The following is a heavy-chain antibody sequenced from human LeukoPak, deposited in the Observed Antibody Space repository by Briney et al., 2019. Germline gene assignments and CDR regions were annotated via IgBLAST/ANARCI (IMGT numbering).Heavy chain of an antibody. V-gene: IGHV4-34*01. J-gene: IGHJ6*02. CDR2: INHSGST. CDR3: ARRYNWNYVVAYYYGMDV. CDR1: GGSFSGYY. D-gene: IGHD1-7*01. Sequence: SETLSLTCAVYGGSFSGYYWSWIRQPPGKGLEWIGEINHSGSTNYNPTLKSRVTISVDTSKNQFSLKLSSVTAADTAVYYCARRYNWNYVVAYYYGMDVWGQGTTVTVSS.